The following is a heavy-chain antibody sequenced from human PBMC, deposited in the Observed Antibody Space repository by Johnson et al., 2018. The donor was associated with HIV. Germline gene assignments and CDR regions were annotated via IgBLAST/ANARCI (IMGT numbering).Heavy chain of an antibody. D-gene: IGHD1/OR15-1a*01. V-gene: IGHV3-30-3*01. CDR1: GLNFSDYG. Sequence: QVKLVESGGGVVQPGRSVRLSCAASGLNFSDYGMHWVRQAPGKGLEWVAVISFDGSKEYYADSVKGRFTISRDNSKKTLYLQVNSLRAEDTALYYCARGGLGFQNIHDPFDIWGQGTMVTVSS. CDR3: ARGGLGFQNIHDPFDI. CDR2: ISFDGSKE. J-gene: IGHJ3*02.